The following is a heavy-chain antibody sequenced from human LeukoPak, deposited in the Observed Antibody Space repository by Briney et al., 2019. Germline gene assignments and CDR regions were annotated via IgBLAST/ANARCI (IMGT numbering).Heavy chain of an antibody. CDR3: ARGIWREGSFSGAFDI. CDR2: ITNSGSTT. Sequence: PGRSLRLSCVASGFTFSDYYMSWIRQAPGKGLEWISYITNSGSTTFYADSVKGRFSISRDNAKNSLYLQMNSLRAEDTALYYCARGIWREGSFSGAFDIWGQGTMVTVSS. CDR1: GFTFSDYY. D-gene: IGHD3-10*01. V-gene: IGHV3-11*01. J-gene: IGHJ3*02.